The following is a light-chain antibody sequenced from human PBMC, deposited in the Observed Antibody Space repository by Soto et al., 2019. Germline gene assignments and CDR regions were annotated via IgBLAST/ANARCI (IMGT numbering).Light chain of an antibody. CDR2: EVS. V-gene: IGLV2-14*01. Sequence: QSALTQPASVSGSPGQSITNSCTGASSVVGDYSYVSWYQHHPGQAPELLIYEVSNRPSGVSHRFSGSKSGNTASLTISGLQAEDEADYYCCSYTSISTGVLFGGGTQLTVL. CDR1: SSVVGDYSY. J-gene: IGLJ2*01. CDR3: CSYTSISTGVL.